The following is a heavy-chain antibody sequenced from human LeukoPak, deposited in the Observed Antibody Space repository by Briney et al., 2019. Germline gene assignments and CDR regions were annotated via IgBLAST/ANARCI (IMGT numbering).Heavy chain of an antibody. J-gene: IGHJ4*02. Sequence: SETLSLTCTVSGGSISINSGTYYWGWIRQPPGRGLEWIGSIYYTGGTYYNPSDKHRITISVDTSKNQFSLWLGCVTAAETAVYFCARPMHNGGHDYWGQGTLVTVSS. D-gene: IGHD2-8*01. CDR2: IYYTGGT. V-gene: IGHV4-39*01. CDR1: GGSISINSGTYY. CDR3: ARPMHNGGHDY.